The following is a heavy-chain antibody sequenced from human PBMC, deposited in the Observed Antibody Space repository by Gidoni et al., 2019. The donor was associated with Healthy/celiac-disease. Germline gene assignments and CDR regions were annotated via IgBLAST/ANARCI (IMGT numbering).Heavy chain of an antibody. D-gene: IGHD4-17*01. CDR2: IYYSGST. CDR1: GGSISSYY. Sequence: QVQLQESGPGLVKPSEPLSLTCTVSGGSISSYYWSWIRQPPGKGLEWIGYIYYSGSTNYNPSLKSRVTISVDTSKNQFSLKLSSVTAADTAVYYCARHILHDYGDYIAYYFDYWGQGTLVTVSS. J-gene: IGHJ4*02. V-gene: IGHV4-59*01. CDR3: ARHILHDYGDYIAYYFDY.